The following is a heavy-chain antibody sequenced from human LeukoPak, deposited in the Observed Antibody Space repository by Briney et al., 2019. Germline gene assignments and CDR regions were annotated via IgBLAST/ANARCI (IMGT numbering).Heavy chain of an antibody. V-gene: IGHV1-8*01. CDR2: MNPNSGNT. CDR1: GYTFTSYD. D-gene: IGHD5-18*01. Sequence: ASVKVSCKASGYTFTSYDINWVRQATGQGPEWMGWMNPNSGNTGYAQKFQGRVTMTRNTSISTAYMELSSLRSEDTAVYYCARSLTAMVTFYYYYYMDVWGKGTTVTVSS. J-gene: IGHJ6*03. CDR3: ARSLTAMVTFYYYYYMDV.